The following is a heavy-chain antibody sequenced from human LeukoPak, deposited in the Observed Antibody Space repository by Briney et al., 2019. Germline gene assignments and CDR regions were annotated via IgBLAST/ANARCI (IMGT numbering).Heavy chain of an antibody. CDR2: ISYDGSNK. Sequence: GGSLRLSCAAPGFTFSSYGMHWVRQAPGKGLEWVAVISYDGSNKYYADSVKGRLTISRDNSKNTLYLQMNSLRAEDTAVYYCAKDRGARDYYGMDVWGQGTTVTVSS. D-gene: IGHD3-10*01. J-gene: IGHJ6*02. CDR3: AKDRGARDYYGMDV. V-gene: IGHV3-30*18. CDR1: GFTFSSYG.